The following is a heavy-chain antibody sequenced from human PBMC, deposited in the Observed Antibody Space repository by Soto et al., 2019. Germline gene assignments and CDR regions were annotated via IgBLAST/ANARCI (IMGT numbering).Heavy chain of an antibody. CDR1: GFTFSNFG. V-gene: IGHV3-33*01. CDR3: ARDTSHALDI. Sequence: QVQLVESGGGEVQPGRSLRLSCAASGFTFSNFGMHWVRQAPGKGLEWVALIWNDGSNKYYVDSVRGRFTISRDNSKNTLCLQMNSLRAEDTAMYYCARDTSHALDIWGHGTMATVSS. J-gene: IGHJ3*02. CDR2: IWNDGSNK.